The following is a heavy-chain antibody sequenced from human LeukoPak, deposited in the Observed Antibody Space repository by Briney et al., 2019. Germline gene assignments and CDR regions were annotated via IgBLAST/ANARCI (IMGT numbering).Heavy chain of an antibody. Sequence: PSETLSLTCTVSGGSISSYYWSWIRQPPGKGLEWIGYIYYSGSTNYSPSLKSRVTISVDTSKNQFSLKLSSVTAADTAVYYCARNYCSSTSCYKVYYYGMDVWGQGTTVTVSS. CDR2: IYYSGST. D-gene: IGHD2-2*02. CDR1: GGSISSYY. V-gene: IGHV4-59*08. CDR3: ARNYCSSTSCYKVYYYGMDV. J-gene: IGHJ6*02.